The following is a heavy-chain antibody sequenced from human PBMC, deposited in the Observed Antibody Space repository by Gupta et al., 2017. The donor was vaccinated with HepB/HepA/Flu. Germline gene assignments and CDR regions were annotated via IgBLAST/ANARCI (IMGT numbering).Heavy chain of an antibody. Sequence: QLQLQESGPGLVKPSETLSLTCTVSGGSISSSSYYWGWIRQPPGKGLEWIGSIYYRGSTYYNPSLKSRVTISVDTSKNQFSLKLSSVTAADTTVYYCASSGVAVAGKLDYWGQGTLVTVSS. V-gene: IGHV4-39*01. CDR1: GGSISSSSYY. J-gene: IGHJ4*02. CDR3: ASSGVAVAGKLDY. D-gene: IGHD6-19*01. CDR2: IYYRGST.